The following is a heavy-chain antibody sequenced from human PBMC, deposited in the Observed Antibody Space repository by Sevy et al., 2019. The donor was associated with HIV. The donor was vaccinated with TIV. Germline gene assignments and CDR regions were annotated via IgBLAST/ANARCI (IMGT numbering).Heavy chain of an antibody. Sequence: ASVKVSCKASGYTFTNYGITWVRQAPGQGLEWMGWISTYNGNTNYAQNLQGRVAMTTDTSTSTAYLELRTLRSGDTAVYYCARRGSSSRYGEDYWGQGTLVTVSS. CDR2: ISTYNGNT. V-gene: IGHV1-18*01. D-gene: IGHD2-2*01. J-gene: IGHJ4*02. CDR1: GYTFTNYG. CDR3: ARRGSSSRYGEDY.